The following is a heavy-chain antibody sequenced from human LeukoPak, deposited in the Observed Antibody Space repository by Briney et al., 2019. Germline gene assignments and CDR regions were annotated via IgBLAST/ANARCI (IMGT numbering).Heavy chain of an antibody. CDR3: TRGGADALSY. V-gene: IGHV4-4*02. J-gene: IGHJ4*02. CDR2: VYHTGDT. CDR1: GDSISSSHW. Sequence: SGTLFLTCAVSGDSISSSHWWSWVRQPPGKGLEWIGEVYHTGDTNYDPSLKSRITISVDKSKNQFSLKLTSVTAADTAVYYCTRGGADALSYWGQGTLVTVSS. D-gene: IGHD3-16*01.